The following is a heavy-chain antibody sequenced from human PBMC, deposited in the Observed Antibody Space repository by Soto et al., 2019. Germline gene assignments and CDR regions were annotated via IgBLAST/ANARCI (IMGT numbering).Heavy chain of an antibody. CDR3: AASIFYYGMDV. CDR2: IYPGDSDT. CDR1: GYTFTNYW. Sequence: PGESLKISCKGSGYTFTNYWIGWVRQMPGKGPEWMGIIYPGDSDTKYNPSFQGQVTISADKSITTTDLQWSSLKASDTAIYYCAASIFYYGMDVWGQGTTVTVSS. J-gene: IGHJ6*02. V-gene: IGHV5-51*01.